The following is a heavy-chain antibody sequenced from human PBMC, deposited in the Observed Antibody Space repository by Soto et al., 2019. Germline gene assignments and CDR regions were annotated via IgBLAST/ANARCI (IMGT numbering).Heavy chain of an antibody. CDR1: GFTFTSSA. D-gene: IGHD3-22*01. CDR2: IVVGSGNT. Sequence: ASVKVSCKASGFTFTSSAVQWVRQARGQRLEWIGWIVVGSGNTNYAQKFQERVTITRDMSTSTAYMELSSLRSEDTAVYYCAAAPQLNTYYYDSSGYSRAHYGMDVWGQGTTVTVSS. J-gene: IGHJ6*02. CDR3: AAAPQLNTYYYDSSGYSRAHYGMDV. V-gene: IGHV1-58*01.